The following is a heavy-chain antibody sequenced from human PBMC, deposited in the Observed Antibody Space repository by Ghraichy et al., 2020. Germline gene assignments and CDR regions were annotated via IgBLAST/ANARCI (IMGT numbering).Heavy chain of an antibody. J-gene: IGHJ6*02. CDR1: GGSISSYY. CDR2: ISYSGST. Sequence: SETLSLTCTVSGGSISSYYWNWIRQSPGKRLEWIGYISYSGSTNYNASLKSRVTISVDTSKNQFSLKLSFVTAADTAVYFCARANWPSAYFYYGVDVWGQGTTVTVSS. V-gene: IGHV4-59*01. CDR3: ARANWPSAYFYYGVDV. D-gene: IGHD1-1*01.